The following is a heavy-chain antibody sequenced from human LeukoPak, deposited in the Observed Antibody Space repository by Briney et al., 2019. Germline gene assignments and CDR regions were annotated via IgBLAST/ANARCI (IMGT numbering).Heavy chain of an antibody. CDR2: ISSSGSTI. CDR1: GFTFSDYY. Sequence: GGALRLSCAASGFTFSDYYMSWIRQAPGKGLEWVSYISSSGSTIYYADSVKGRFTISRDNPKNSLYLQMNSLRPEDTAVYYCAREEYSTSSADSWGQGTLVTVSS. V-gene: IGHV3-11*01. D-gene: IGHD6-6*01. CDR3: AREEYSTSSADS. J-gene: IGHJ4*02.